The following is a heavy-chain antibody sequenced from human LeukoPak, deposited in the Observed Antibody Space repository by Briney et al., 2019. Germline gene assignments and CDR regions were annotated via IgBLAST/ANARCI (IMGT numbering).Heavy chain of an antibody. Sequence: SETLSLTCSVSGVSTSTYYWSWIRQPPAKRLEWMGFFSYSGSTKYNPSLKSRVTMSVDTSKNQFSLKLSSVTAADTAVYYCARMYSGTSYYFDYWGQGTLVTVSS. D-gene: IGHD1-26*01. J-gene: IGHJ4*02. CDR2: FSYSGST. CDR3: ARMYSGTSYYFDY. V-gene: IGHV4-59*01. CDR1: GVSTSTYY.